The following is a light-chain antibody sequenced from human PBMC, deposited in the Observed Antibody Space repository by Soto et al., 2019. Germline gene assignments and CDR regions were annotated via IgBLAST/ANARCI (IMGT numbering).Light chain of an antibody. J-gene: IGKJ1*01. CDR2: DAS. CDR1: QRVSRN. CDR3: QQYGSSPWT. Sequence: EIVMTQSPATLSVSPGERATLSCGASQRVSRNLAWYQQKPGQAPRLLIYDASNRAAGIPARFSGSGSGTDFTLTISSLEPEDFAVYYCQQYGSSPWTFGQGTKVDIK. V-gene: IGKV3D-20*01.